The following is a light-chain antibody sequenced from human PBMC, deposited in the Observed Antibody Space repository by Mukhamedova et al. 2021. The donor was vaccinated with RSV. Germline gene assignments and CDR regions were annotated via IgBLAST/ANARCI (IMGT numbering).Light chain of an antibody. Sequence: GERATLSCRASQSVSSYLAWYQQKPGQAPRLLIYGASSRATGIQDRFSGSGSGTDFTLTISRLEPEDFAVYYCQQYGSSQFTFGPG. CDR2: GAS. CDR1: QSVSSY. CDR3: QQYGSSQFT. J-gene: IGKJ3*01. V-gene: IGKV3-20*01.